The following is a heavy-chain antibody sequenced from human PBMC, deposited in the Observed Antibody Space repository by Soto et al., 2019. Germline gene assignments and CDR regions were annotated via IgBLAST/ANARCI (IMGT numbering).Heavy chain of an antibody. CDR1: GFSFSSYA. V-gene: IGHV3-30*18. CDR2: ISHDGNIK. J-gene: IGHJ4*02. Sequence: QVQLLESGGGVVQPGRSLRISCAASGFSFSSYAMHWVRQAPGKGLEWVAVISHDGNIKNYADFVEGRFIISRDNSNNKLFLQMESLKPDDTAVYYCAKELGYGDFWRGLESWGQGTLVTVAS. CDR3: AKELGYGDFWRGLES. D-gene: IGHD3-3*01.